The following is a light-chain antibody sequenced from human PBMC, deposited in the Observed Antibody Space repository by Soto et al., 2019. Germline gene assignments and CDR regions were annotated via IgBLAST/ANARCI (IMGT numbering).Light chain of an antibody. Sequence: EIVLTQSPATLSLSPGERATLSCRASQSVSSYLAWFQQKPGQAPRLLIYGASTRATGIPARFSGSGSGTELTLTIGSLQSEDFAVYYCQQYNDWPLTFGGGTKVEIK. CDR3: QQYNDWPLT. CDR2: GAS. V-gene: IGKV3-15*01. CDR1: QSVSSY. J-gene: IGKJ4*01.